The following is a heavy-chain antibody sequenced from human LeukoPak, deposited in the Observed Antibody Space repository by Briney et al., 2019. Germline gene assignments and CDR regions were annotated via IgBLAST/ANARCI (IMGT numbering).Heavy chain of an antibody. CDR2: ISGSGGST. J-gene: IGHJ4*02. CDR3: AKGPKTAKLIVVVVAALYYFDY. D-gene: IGHD2-15*01. Sequence: GGSLRLSCAASGFTLSGYSMNWVRQAPGKGLEWVSAISGSGGSTYYADSVKGRFTISRDNSKNTLYLQMNSLRAEDTAVYYCAKGPKTAKLIVVVVAALYYFDYWGQGTLVTVSS. V-gene: IGHV3-23*01. CDR1: GFTLSGYS.